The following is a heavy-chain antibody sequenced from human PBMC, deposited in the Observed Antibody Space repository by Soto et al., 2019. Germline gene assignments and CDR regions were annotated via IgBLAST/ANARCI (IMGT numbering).Heavy chain of an antibody. CDR2: INIGNGNT. V-gene: IGHV1-3*04. D-gene: IGHD2-2*01. CDR1: GYTFTSYG. CDR3: ARGGTTLYFDS. J-gene: IGHJ4*02. Sequence: ASVKVSCKASGYTFTSYGISWVRQAPGQGLEWMGWINIGNGNTKYSQRFQGRIAITWDTSATTAYMELSSLRSEDTTVYYCARGGTTLYFDSWGQGTSVTV.